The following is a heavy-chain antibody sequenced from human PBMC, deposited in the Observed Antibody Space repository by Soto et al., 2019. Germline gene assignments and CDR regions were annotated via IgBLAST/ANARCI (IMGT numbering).Heavy chain of an antibody. D-gene: IGHD6-13*01. Sequence: EVQLLESGGGLVQPGGSLRLSCAASGFTFSNYAVTWVRQAPGKGLEWVSTISGSGASTYYADSVKGQFTISRDNSKNMLYPQMNSLRAEDTAVYYCAKDQGSSWYEIDYWGQGTLVTVS. CDR1: GFTFSNYA. CDR2: ISGSGAST. J-gene: IGHJ4*02. V-gene: IGHV3-23*01. CDR3: AKDQGSSWYEIDY.